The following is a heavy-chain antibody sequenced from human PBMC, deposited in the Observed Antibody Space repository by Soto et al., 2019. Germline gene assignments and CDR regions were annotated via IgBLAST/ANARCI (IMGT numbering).Heavy chain of an antibody. D-gene: IGHD3-3*01. CDR1: GGSISSSSYY. CDR2: IYYSGST. J-gene: IGHJ5*02. CDR3: AKEAHVLRFLEWPRGLNWFDP. Sequence: SETLSITCTVSGGSISSSSYYWGWIRQPPGKGLEWIGSIYYSGSTYYNPSLKSRVTISVDTSKNQFSLKLSSVTAEDTAVYYCAKEAHVLRFLEWPRGLNWFDPWGQGTLVTVSS. V-gene: IGHV4-39*07.